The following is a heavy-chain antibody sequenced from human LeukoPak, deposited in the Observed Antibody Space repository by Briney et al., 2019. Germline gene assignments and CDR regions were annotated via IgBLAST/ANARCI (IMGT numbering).Heavy chain of an antibody. V-gene: IGHV4-38-2*02. CDR3: ASESSSWDYYYYYMDV. CDR2: IYHSGST. Sequence: SETLSLTCTVSGYSISSGYYWGWIRQPPGKGLEWIGSIYHSGSTYYNPSLKSRVTISVDTSKNQFSLKLSSVTAADTAVYYCASESSSWDYYYYYMDVWGKGTTVTVSS. D-gene: IGHD6-13*01. J-gene: IGHJ6*03. CDR1: GYSISSGYY.